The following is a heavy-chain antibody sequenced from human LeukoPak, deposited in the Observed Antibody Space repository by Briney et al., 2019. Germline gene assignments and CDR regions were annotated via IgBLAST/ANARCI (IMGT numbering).Heavy chain of an antibody. CDR2: IKQDGSEK. CDR3: AKGYYGSGSHSYMDV. CDR1: GFTFSSYW. J-gene: IGHJ6*03. D-gene: IGHD3-10*01. Sequence: GGSLRLSCAASGFTFSSYWMSWVRQAPGKGLEWVANIKQDGSEKYYVDSVKGRFTISRDNSKNTLYLQMNSLRAEDTAVYYCAKGYYGSGSHSYMDVWGKGTTVTISS. V-gene: IGHV3-7*03.